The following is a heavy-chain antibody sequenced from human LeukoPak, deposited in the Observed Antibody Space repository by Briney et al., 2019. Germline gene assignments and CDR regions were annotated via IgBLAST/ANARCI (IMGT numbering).Heavy chain of an antibody. Sequence: KPSETLSLTCAVSGYSISSGYYWGWIRQPPGKGLEWIGSIYHSGRTYYNPSLKSRVTISVDTSKNQFSLKLSSVTAADTAVYYCAREVVPAAMYWYFDLWGRGTLVTVSS. D-gene: IGHD2-2*01. CDR2: IYHSGRT. J-gene: IGHJ2*01. V-gene: IGHV4-38-2*02. CDR3: AREVVPAAMYWYFDL. CDR1: GYSISSGYY.